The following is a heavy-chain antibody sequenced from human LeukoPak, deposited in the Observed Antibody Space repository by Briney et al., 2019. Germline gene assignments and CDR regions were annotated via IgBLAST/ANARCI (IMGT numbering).Heavy chain of an antibody. V-gene: IGHV1-18*01. Sequence: ASVKVSCQTSGYTFTSFGITWVRQAPGQGLEWMGWISVYNGNTKYAQKFQGRVTMTTDTSTSTAYMELRSLKSDDTAVYYCARGVGANSRPDYWGQGTLVTVSS. J-gene: IGHJ4*02. CDR3: ARGVGANSRPDY. D-gene: IGHD1-26*01. CDR1: GYTFTSFG. CDR2: ISVYNGNT.